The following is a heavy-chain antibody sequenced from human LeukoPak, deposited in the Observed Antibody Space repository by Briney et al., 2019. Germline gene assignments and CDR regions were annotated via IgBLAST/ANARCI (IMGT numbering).Heavy chain of an antibody. J-gene: IGHJ5*02. CDR2: VDKKDKGYATAT. V-gene: IGHV3-73*01. CDR1: GFTFSGSA. D-gene: IGHD1-26*01. CDR3: TRDSGTYNWFDP. Sequence: GGSLRLSCAASGFTFSGSAIHWVRQSSGKGLEWVGQVDKKDKGYATATAYAASVKGRFTISRDDSINTAYLQTKSLKTEDTALYYCTRDSGTYNWFDPWGQGTLVTVSS.